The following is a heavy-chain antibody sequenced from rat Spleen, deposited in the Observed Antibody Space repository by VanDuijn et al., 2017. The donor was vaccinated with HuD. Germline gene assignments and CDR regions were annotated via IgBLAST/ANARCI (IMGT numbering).Heavy chain of an antibody. CDR1: GYSITSNY. CDR3: ARHGTEGIPYWYFDF. CDR2: INYSGST. V-gene: IGHV3-1*01. J-gene: IGHJ1*01. Sequence: VQLKESGPGVVKPSQSLSLTCSVTGYSITSNYWAWIRKFPGNEMEWMGYINYSGSTGYNPSLKSRISITRDTSKNQFFLQWNSVTTEDTATYYCARHGTEGIPYWYFDFWGPGTMVTVSS. D-gene: IGHD1-11*01.